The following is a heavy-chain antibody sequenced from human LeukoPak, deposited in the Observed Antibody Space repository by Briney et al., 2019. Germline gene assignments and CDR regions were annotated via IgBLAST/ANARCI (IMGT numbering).Heavy chain of an antibody. J-gene: IGHJ4*02. CDR2: IKQDGGEK. Sequence: PGGSLRLSCAASGFTFSSYWMSWVRQAPGKGLEWVANIKQDGGEKYYVDSVKGRFTVSRDNAKNSLHLQMNSLRAEDTAVYYCARDKGADEGSKFDYWGQGTLVTVSS. V-gene: IGHV3-7*03. CDR3: ARDKGADEGSKFDY. CDR1: GFTFSSYW. D-gene: IGHD1-26*01.